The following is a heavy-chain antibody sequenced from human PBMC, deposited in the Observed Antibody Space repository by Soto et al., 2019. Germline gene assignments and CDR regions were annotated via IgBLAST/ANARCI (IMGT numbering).Heavy chain of an antibody. CDR2: IYHSGST. J-gene: IGHJ4*02. D-gene: IGHD4-4*01. V-gene: IGHV4-30-2*01. CDR1: GGSISSGGYS. Sequence: PSETLSLTCAVSGGSISSGGYSWSWIRQPPGKGLEWIGYIYHSGSTYYNPSLKSRVTISVDRSKNQFSLKLSSVTAADTAVYYCSRGMTTVTLIDSWGKGTLVPVSA. CDR3: SRGMTTVTLIDS.